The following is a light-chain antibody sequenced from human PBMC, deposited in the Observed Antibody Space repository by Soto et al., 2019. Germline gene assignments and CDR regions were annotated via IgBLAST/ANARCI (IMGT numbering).Light chain of an antibody. V-gene: IGKV1-9*01. J-gene: IGKJ4*01. CDR2: AAS. CDR1: QGIASY. CDR3: QQLNSYPLT. Sequence: QLTQSPSSLSASVGDRVTITCRASQGIASYLAWYQQKPGQAPNLLIDAASTLQSGVPSRFSGSGSGTDFTLTISSLQPEDFATYYCQQLNSYPLTFGGGTKVEI.